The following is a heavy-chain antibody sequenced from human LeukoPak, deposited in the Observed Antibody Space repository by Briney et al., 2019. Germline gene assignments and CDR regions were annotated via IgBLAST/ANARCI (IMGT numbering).Heavy chain of an antibody. CDR1: GGTFSSYA. Sequence: SVKVSCKASGGTFSSYAISWVRQAPGQGLEWMGGIIPIFGTANYAQKFQGRVTITADESTSTAYMELSSLRSEDTAVYYCARVPTPSLNWFDPWGQGTLVTVSS. V-gene: IGHV1-69*13. J-gene: IGHJ5*02. CDR2: IIPIFGTA. CDR3: ARVPTPSLNWFDP.